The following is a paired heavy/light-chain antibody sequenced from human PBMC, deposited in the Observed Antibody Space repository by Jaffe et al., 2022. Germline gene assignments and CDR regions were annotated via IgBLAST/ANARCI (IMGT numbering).Heavy chain of an antibody. J-gene: IGHJ4*02. CDR2: ISWNSGTI. Sequence: EVQLVESGGGLVQPGRSLRLSCAVSGFTFDDYAMHWVRQAPGKGLEWVSGISWNSGTIGYADSVKGRFTISRDNAKNSLYLQMNSLRTEDTALYYCAKEKRGGYNGSIEKWGQGTLVTVSS. CDR1: GFTFDDYA. D-gene: IGHD5-12*01. V-gene: IGHV3-9*01. CDR3: AKEKRGGYNGSIEK.
Light chain of an antibody. J-gene: IGLJ3*02. Sequence: QSALTQPASVSGSPGQSITISCTGTSSDVGTYNYVSWYQQHPGKAPKLMIYEVSNRPSGVSNRFSGSKFGNTASLTISGLQAEDEADYYCSSYTSSSTLVFGGGTKLTVL. V-gene: IGLV2-14*01. CDR3: SSYTSSSTLV. CDR2: EVS. CDR1: SSDVGTYNY.